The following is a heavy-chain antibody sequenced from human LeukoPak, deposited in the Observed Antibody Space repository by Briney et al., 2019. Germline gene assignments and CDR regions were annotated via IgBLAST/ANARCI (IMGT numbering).Heavy chain of an antibody. Sequence: QPGGSLRLSCAASEFSVGSNYMTWVRQAPGKGLEWVSLIYSGGSTYYADSVKGRFTISRDNSKNTLYLQMNSLRAEDTAVYYCAREHDSRSFDIWGQGTMVTVSS. J-gene: IGHJ3*02. CDR2: IYSGGST. V-gene: IGHV3-66*01. CDR3: AREHDSRSFDI. D-gene: IGHD3-22*01. CDR1: EFSVGSNY.